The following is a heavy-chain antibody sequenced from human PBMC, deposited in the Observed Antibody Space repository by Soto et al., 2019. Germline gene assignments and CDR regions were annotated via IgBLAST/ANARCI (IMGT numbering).Heavy chain of an antibody. CDR3: AHLTGGPKLEWLVTWFDP. J-gene: IGHJ5*02. CDR1: GFSLSTSGVG. Sequence: SGPTLVNPPQTLTLTCTFSGFSLSTSGVGVGWIRQPPGKALEWLALIYWDDDKRYSPSLKSRLTITKDTSKNQVVLTMTNMDPVDTATYYCAHLTGGPKLEWLVTWFDPWGQGTLVTVSS. D-gene: IGHD3-3*01. CDR2: IYWDDDK. V-gene: IGHV2-5*02.